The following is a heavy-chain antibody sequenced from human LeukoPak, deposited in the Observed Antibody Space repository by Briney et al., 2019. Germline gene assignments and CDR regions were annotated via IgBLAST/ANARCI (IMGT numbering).Heavy chain of an antibody. CDR2: INSDGSST. CDR3: ARDLSSSWYSWPSDY. D-gene: IGHD6-13*01. J-gene: IGHJ4*02. Sequence: PGGSLRLSCAASGFTFSSYWMHWVRQAPGKGLVWVSRINSDGSSTSYAGSVKGRFTISRDNAKNTLYLQMNSLRAEDTAVYYCARDLSSSWYSWPSDYWGQGTLVTVSS. V-gene: IGHV3-74*01. CDR1: GFTFSSYW.